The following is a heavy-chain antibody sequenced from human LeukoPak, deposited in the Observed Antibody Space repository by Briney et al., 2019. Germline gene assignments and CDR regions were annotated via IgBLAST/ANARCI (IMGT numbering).Heavy chain of an antibody. J-gene: IGHJ6*02. CDR3: AKDSRYCSSTSCYTPSYYYYGMDV. CDR1: GFTFSSYA. D-gene: IGHD2-2*01. V-gene: IGHV3-23*01. Sequence: PGGSLRLSCAASGFTFSSYAMSWVRQAPGKGLEWVSAISGSGGSTYYADSVKGRFTISRDNSKNTLYLQMNSLRAEDTAVYYCAKDSRYCSSTSCYTPSYYYYGMDVWGQGTTVTVSS. CDR2: ISGSGGST.